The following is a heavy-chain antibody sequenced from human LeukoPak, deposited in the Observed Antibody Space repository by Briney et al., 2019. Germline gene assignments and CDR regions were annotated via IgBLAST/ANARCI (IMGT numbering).Heavy chain of an antibody. V-gene: IGHV3-21*01. Sequence: GGSLRLSCAASGFTFSSYSMNWVRQAPGKGLEWVSSISSSSSYIYYADSVKGRFTISRDNAKNSLYLQMNSLRAEDTAVYYCARDSTPNYYDSSGYYLSGMDVWGQGTTVTVSS. CDR1: GFTFSSYS. J-gene: IGHJ6*02. CDR2: ISSSSSYI. CDR3: ARDSTPNYYDSSGYYLSGMDV. D-gene: IGHD3-22*01.